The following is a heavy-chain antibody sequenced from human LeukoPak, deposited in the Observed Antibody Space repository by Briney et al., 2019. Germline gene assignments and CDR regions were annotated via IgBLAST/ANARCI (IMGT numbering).Heavy chain of an antibody. CDR2: ISAYNGNT. CDR3: ARDLPYYYDSSGYYGRGDY. Sequence: GSSVKVSCKASGGTFSSYAISWVRQAPGQGLEWMGWISAYNGNTNYAQKLRGRVTMTTDTSTSTAYMELRSLRSDDTAVYYCARDLPYYYDSSGYYGRGDYWGQGTLVTVSS. J-gene: IGHJ4*02. CDR1: GGTFSSYA. V-gene: IGHV1-18*01. D-gene: IGHD3-22*01.